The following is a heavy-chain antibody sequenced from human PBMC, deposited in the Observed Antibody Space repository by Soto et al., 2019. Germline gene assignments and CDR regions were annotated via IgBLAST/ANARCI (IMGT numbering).Heavy chain of an antibody. CDR2: IYYSGST. J-gene: IGHJ4*02. Sequence: SETLSLTCTVSGGSISSSSYYWGWIRQPPGKGLEWIGSIYYSGSTYYNPSLKSRVTISVDTSENQFSLKPSSVTAADTAVYYCARDRTDYGDSYYFDYWGQGTLVTVSS. D-gene: IGHD4-17*01. CDR1: GGSISSSSYY. V-gene: IGHV4-39*07. CDR3: ARDRTDYGDSYYFDY.